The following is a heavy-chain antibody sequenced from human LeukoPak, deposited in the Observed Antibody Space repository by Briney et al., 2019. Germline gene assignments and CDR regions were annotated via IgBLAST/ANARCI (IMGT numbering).Heavy chain of an antibody. D-gene: IGHD2-15*01. CDR1: GGSISSGSYY. J-gene: IGHJ4*02. Sequence: SQTLSLTCTVSGGSISSGSYYWSWIRQPAGKGLEWIGRIYTSGSTNHNPSLKSRVTISVDTSKNQFSLKLSSVTAADTAVYYCARGWSYYFDYWGQGTLVTVSS. CDR2: IYTSGST. CDR3: ARGWSYYFDY. V-gene: IGHV4-61*02.